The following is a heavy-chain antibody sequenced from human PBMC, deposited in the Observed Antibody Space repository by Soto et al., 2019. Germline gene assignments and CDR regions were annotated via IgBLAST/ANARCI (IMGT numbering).Heavy chain of an antibody. D-gene: IGHD2-8*01. Sequence: SETLSLTCTVSCGSVSNSNYYWGWIRQSPGKGLEWIGSVYYRGRSYSKSSVKSRVTISVDTSKNQFSLNLNSVTASDTAVYYCVSQRTSVLTQAYFDYWGPGALVTVSS. CDR3: VSQRTSVLTQAYFDY. V-gene: IGHV4-39*01. CDR1: CGSVSNSNYY. CDR2: VYYRGRS. J-gene: IGHJ4*02.